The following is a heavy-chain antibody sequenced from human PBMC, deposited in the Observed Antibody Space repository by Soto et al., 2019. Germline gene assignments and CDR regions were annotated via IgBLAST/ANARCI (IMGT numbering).Heavy chain of an antibody. CDR3: ARKLVEY. V-gene: IGHV3-7*01. D-gene: IGHD6-13*01. CDR1: GFTFSNYW. Sequence: EVQLVESGGGLVQPGGSLRLSCAASGFTFSNYWMSWVRQAPGKGLEWVANIKQDGSEIYYVDSVKGRFTISRDNGKNSLYLQMNSLRVEDTAAYYCARKLVEYWGQGTLVTVSS. CDR2: IKQDGSEI. J-gene: IGHJ4*02.